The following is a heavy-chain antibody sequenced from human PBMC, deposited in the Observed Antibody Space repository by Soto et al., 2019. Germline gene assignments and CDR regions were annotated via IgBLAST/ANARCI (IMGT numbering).Heavy chain of an antibody. V-gene: IGHV4-39*01. D-gene: IGHD4-17*01. Sequence: SETLSLTCTVSGVSIISSSYYWGWIRQPPGKGLEWIGSIYYSGSTYYNPSLKSRVTISVDTSKNQFSLKLTSVTAADTAVYYCARGSTTEKVDSWGQGTLVTVSS. CDR1: GVSIISSSYY. J-gene: IGHJ4*02. CDR3: ARGSTTEKVDS. CDR2: IYYSGST.